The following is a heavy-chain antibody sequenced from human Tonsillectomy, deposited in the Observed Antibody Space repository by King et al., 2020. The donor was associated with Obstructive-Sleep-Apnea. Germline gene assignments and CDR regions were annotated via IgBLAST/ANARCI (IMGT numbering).Heavy chain of an antibody. J-gene: IGHJ4*02. Sequence: QLQESGPGLVKPSETLSLTCTVSGGSISSYYWSWIRQPPGKGLEWIGYIYYSGSTNYNPSLTSRVTISADTSKNQFSLRLRSVTAADTAVYYCATQGYSYGPFDYWGQGTLVTVSS. CDR1: GGSISSYY. CDR2: IYYSGST. V-gene: IGHV4-59*01. CDR3: ATQGYSYGPFDY. D-gene: IGHD5-18*01.